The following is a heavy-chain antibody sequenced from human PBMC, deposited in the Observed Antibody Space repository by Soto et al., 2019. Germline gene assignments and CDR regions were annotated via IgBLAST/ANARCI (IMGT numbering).Heavy chain of an antibody. V-gene: IGHV4-34*01. D-gene: IGHD6-6*01. Sequence: QVQLQQWGAGLLKPSETLSLTCAVYGGSFSGYYWSWIRQPPGKGLEWIGEINHSGSTNYNPSLMSRVTISVDTSKSRCSLKLSSVTAADTAVYYCASREDSSSSLYWGQGTLVTVSS. CDR1: GGSFSGYY. CDR3: ASREDSSSSLY. CDR2: INHSGST. J-gene: IGHJ4*02.